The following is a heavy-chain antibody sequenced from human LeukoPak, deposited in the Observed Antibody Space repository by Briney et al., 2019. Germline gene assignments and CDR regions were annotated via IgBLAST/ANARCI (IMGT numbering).Heavy chain of an antibody. CDR2: IIPIFGTA. Sequence: SVKVSCKASGYTFTGYYMHWVRQAPGQGLEWMGGIIPIFGTANYAQKFQGRVTITADESTSTAYMELSSLRSEDTAVYYCAREPPALTGYYYYYYMDVWGKGTTVTISS. CDR3: AREPPALTGYYYYYYMDV. J-gene: IGHJ6*03. CDR1: GYTFTGYY. D-gene: IGHD3-9*01. V-gene: IGHV1-69*13.